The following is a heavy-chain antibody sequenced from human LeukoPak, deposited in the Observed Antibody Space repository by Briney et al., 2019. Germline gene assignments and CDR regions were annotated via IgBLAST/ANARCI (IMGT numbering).Heavy chain of an antibody. J-gene: IGHJ4*02. D-gene: IGHD3-22*01. CDR1: GYTFTSYY. Sequence: ASVKVSCKASGYTFTSYYMHWVRQAPGQGLEWMGIINPSGGSTSYAQKFQGRVTMTRDTSTSTVYMELSSLRSEDTAVYYCARAGGYYDSSGYSSGVYYWGQGTLVTVSS. CDR2: INPSGGST. V-gene: IGHV1-46*01. CDR3: ARAGGYYDSSGYSSGVYY.